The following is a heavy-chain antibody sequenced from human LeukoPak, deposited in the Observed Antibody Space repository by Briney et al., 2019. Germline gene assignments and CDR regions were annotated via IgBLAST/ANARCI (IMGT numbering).Heavy chain of an antibody. CDR1: GFRFDDYG. J-gene: IGHJ1*01. CDR2: TSTNGHI. D-gene: IGHD4-17*01. Sequence: TGGSLRLSCAASGFRFDDYGMSWVRQAPGKGLEWVSSTSTNGHIYYADSVKGRFTIFGDDAENSLYLQMNGLRAEDTAIYYCARDFTTVTTAYFHHWGQGTLVTVSS. CDR3: ARDFTTVTTAYFHH. V-gene: IGHV3-69-1*02.